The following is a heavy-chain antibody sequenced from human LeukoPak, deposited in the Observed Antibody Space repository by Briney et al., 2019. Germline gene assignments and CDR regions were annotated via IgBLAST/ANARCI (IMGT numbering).Heavy chain of an antibody. Sequence: PSETLSLTCTVSGGSISSGGYYWSWIRQPPGKGLEWIGYIYHSGSTYYNPSLKSRVTISVDRSKNQFSLKLSSVTAADTAVYYCATVIYDILTGYSLQWGQGTLVTVSS. J-gene: IGHJ4*02. CDR1: GGSISSGGYY. CDR3: ATVIYDILTGYSLQ. D-gene: IGHD3-9*01. V-gene: IGHV4-30-2*01. CDR2: IYHSGST.